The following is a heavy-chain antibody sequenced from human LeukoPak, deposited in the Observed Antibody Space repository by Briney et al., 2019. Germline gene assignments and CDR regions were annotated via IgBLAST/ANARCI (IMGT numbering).Heavy chain of an antibody. V-gene: IGHV3-7*01. J-gene: IGHJ4*02. CDR2: IKQDGSEK. CDR3: ARWTYYYEGEIDY. D-gene: IGHD3-22*01. CDR1: GFTFSSYW. Sequence: PGGSLRLSCAASGFTFSSYWMSWVRQAPGKGLEWVANIKQDGSEKYYVDSVKGRFTISRDNAKNSLYLQMNSLRAEDTAMYYCARWTYYYEGEIDYWGQGTLVTVSS.